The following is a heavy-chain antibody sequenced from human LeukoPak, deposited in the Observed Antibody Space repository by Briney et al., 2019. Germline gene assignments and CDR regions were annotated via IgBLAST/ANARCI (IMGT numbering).Heavy chain of an antibody. V-gene: IGHV4-38-2*02. CDR1: GYSLSSGYF. J-gene: IGHJ5*02. CDR3: ARGYSSSWYFNWFDP. D-gene: IGHD6-13*01. CDR2: IYHSGTT. Sequence: SETLSLTCTVSGYSLSSGYFWGWIRQPPGKGLEGIGSIYHSGTTYYNPSLKSRVTISGDTSKNQFSLKLTSVTAADTAVYYCARGYSSSWYFNWFDPWGQGTLVTASS.